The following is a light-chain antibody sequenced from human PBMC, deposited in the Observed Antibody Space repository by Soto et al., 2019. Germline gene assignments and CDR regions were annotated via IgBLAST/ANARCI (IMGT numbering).Light chain of an antibody. Sequence: QAALAQPASVSGSPGQSITISCTGTSGDVGRYSYVSWYQQHPGKAPKLMIYDVSERPSGVPDRFSGSKSGNTASLTISGLQAEDEADYYCCSYAGTYTGVFGTGTKVTV. CDR2: DVS. V-gene: IGLV2-11*01. CDR3: CSYAGTYTGV. CDR1: SGDVGRYSY. J-gene: IGLJ1*01.